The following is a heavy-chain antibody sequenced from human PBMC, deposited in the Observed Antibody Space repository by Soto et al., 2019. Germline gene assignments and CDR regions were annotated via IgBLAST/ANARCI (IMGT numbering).Heavy chain of an antibody. Sequence: RGESLKISCKGSGYSFTSYWIGWVRQMPGKGLEWMGIIYPGDSDTRYSPSFQGQVTISADKSISTAYLQWSSLKASDTAMYYCARQSRYNRNYGEAFDIWGQGTMVTVSS. CDR3: ARQSRYNRNYGEAFDI. J-gene: IGHJ3*02. V-gene: IGHV5-51*01. CDR1: GYSFTSYW. D-gene: IGHD1-7*01. CDR2: IYPGDSDT.